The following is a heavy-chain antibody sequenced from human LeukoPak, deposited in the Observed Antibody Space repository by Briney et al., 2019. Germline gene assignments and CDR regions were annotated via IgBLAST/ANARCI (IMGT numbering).Heavy chain of an antibody. D-gene: IGHD5-18*01. CDR1: GGSVSATNFY. V-gene: IGHV4-61*05. CDR3: ARPAGSGYWYYFDR. CDR2: IYYSGST. Sequence: SETLSLTCTVSGGSVSATNFYWSWIRQPPGKGLEWIGYIYYSGSTKYNPSLKSRVTISVDKSKNQFSLKLTSLTAADTAVYYCARPAGSGYWYYFDRWGQGTLVTVSS. J-gene: IGHJ4*02.